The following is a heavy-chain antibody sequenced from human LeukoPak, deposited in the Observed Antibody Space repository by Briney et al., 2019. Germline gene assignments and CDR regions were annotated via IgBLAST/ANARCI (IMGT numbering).Heavy chain of an antibody. Sequence: GASVKVSCKASGGTFSEYAISWVRQAPGQGLEWMGGIIPMFATAHYAQKFQDRVTIIADESTSTAYMELSSLRSEDTAVYYCARSYDILTGYYVYWGQGSLVTVSS. CDR1: GGTFSEYA. V-gene: IGHV1-69*13. CDR3: ARSYDILTGYYVY. D-gene: IGHD3-9*01. CDR2: IIPMFATA. J-gene: IGHJ4*02.